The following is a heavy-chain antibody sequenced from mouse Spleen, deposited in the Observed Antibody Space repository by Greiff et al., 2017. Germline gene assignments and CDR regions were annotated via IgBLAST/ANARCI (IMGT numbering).Heavy chain of an antibody. J-gene: IGHJ1*03. Sequence: EVKLMESGGGLVKPGGSLKLSCAASGFTFSSYAMSWVRQTPEKRLEWVATISDGGSYTYYPDNVKGRFTICRDNAKNNLYLQMSHLKSEDTAMYYCVRELYSNYWYFDVCGTGTTVTASS. V-gene: IGHV5-4*01. CDR1: GFTFSSYA. CDR3: VRELYSNYWYFDV. CDR2: ISDGGSYT. D-gene: IGHD2-5*01.